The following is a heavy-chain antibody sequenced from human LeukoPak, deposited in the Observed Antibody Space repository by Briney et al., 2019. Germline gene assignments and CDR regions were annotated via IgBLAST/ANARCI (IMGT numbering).Heavy chain of an antibody. D-gene: IGHD5-18*01. CDR2: ISYDGSNK. V-gene: IGHV3-30*04. J-gene: IGHJ4*02. Sequence: GGSLRLSCAASGFTFSSYAMHWVRQAPGKGLEWVAVISYDGSNKYYADSVKGRFTISRDNSKNTLYLQMNSLRAEDTAVYSCASWIQLWCWFDYWGQGTLVTVSS. CDR3: ASWIQLWCWFDY. CDR1: GFTFSSYA.